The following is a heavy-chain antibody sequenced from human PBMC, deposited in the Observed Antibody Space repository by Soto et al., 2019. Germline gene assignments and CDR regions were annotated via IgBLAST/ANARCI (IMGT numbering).Heavy chain of an antibody. D-gene: IGHD5-12*01. J-gene: IGHJ4*02. CDR2: FIPIFGTA. CDR1: RDSFSTSG. CDR3: ARSGYSFGPNFD. V-gene: IGHV1-69*01. Sequence: QVLLVQSGAEVKKPGSSVKVSCKAARDSFSTSGFSWVRQAPGQGLEWMGGFIPIFGTATYAPKFQGRVTMTADESTGTASMELSSLRSEDTAMYYCARSGYSFGPNFDWGQGTLGTVSS.